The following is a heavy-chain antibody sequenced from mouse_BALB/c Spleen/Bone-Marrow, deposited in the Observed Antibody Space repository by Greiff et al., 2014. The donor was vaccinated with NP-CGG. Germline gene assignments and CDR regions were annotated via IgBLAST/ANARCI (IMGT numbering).Heavy chain of an antibody. V-gene: IGHV14-3*02. CDR3: ARYYYGSSYFDY. CDR2: IDPANGNT. J-gene: IGHJ2*01. D-gene: IGHD1-1*01. CDR1: GFNIKDTY. Sequence: EVQFQQSGAELVKPGASVKSSCTASGFNIKDTYMHWVKQRPEQGLEWIGRIDPANGNTKYDPKFQGKATITADTSSNTAYLQLSSLTSEDTAVYYCARYYYGSSYFDYWGQGTTLTVSS.